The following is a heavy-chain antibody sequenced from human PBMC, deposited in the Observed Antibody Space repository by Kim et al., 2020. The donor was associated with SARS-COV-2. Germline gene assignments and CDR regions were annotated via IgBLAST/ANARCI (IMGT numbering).Heavy chain of an antibody. Sequence: SVKVSCKASGCTFTSYAIRWVRQAPGQGLEWMGGIIPSVGKANYAQKFQGRVTITADESTSTAYMELSSLRSEDTAVYYCARSSMLFGRFDPWGQGTLGTVSS. J-gene: IGHJ5*02. D-gene: IGHD3-3*01. CDR1: GCTFTSYA. CDR3: ARSSMLFGRFDP. V-gene: IGHV1-69*13. CDR2: IIPSVGKA.